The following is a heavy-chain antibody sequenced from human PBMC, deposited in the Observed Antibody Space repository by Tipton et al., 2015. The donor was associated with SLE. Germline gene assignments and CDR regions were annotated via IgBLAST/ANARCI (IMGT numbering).Heavy chain of an antibody. CDR3: ARVGPYCSSPSCYFIDS. CDR2: IDSSATTI. J-gene: IGHJ5*01. Sequence: SLRLSCEASGFTFSSYEMNWVRQAPGKGLEWVSYIDSSATTIYYGDSVKGRFTISRDNAKNSLYLQVNNLRAEDTAVYYCARVGPYCSSPSCYFIDSWGHGTLVTVSS. CDR1: GFTFSSYE. D-gene: IGHD2-2*01. V-gene: IGHV3-48*03.